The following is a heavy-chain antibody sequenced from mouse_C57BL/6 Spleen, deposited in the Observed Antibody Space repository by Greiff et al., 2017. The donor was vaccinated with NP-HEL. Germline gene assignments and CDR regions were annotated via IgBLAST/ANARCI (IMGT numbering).Heavy chain of an antibody. J-gene: IGHJ3*01. CDR3: ASETTVEGFAY. CDR1: GFSLTSYG. V-gene: IGHV2-6*01. CDR2: IWGVGST. D-gene: IGHD1-1*01. Sequence: QVQLQQSGPGLVAPSQSLSITCTVSGFSLTSYGVDWVRQSPGKGLEWLGVIWGVGSTNYNSALKSRLSISKDNSKSQVFLKMNSLQTDDTAMYYCASETTVEGFAYWGQGTLVTVSA.